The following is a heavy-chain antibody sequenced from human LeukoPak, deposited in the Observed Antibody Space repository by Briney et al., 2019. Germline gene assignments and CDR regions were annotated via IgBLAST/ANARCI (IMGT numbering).Heavy chain of an antibody. D-gene: IGHD3-3*01. J-gene: IGHJ6*03. Sequence: SETLSLTCAVYGGSFSGYYWSWIRQPPGKGLEWIGEINHSGSTNYNPSLKSRVTISVDTSKNKFSLKLSSVTAADTAVYYCARGSYDFWSGYKGSHYMDVWGKGTTVTVSS. CDR2: INHSGST. CDR3: ARGSYDFWSGYKGSHYMDV. CDR1: GGSFSGYY. V-gene: IGHV4-34*01.